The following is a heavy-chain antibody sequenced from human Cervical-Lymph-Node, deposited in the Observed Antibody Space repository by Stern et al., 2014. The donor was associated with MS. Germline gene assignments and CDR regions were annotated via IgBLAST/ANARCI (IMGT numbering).Heavy chain of an antibody. Sequence: VQLVESGGGVVQPGRSLRISCAASGFSFSRYAMDWVRQAPGKGLEWVALIWYDGSNPYYADSVTGRFTISRDNFKNTLYLQMNSLRSEYTAVYYCASAYSNSHYYFDYWGQGTLVTVSS. CDR2: IWYDGSNP. CDR3: ASAYSNSHYYFDY. CDR1: GFSFSRYA. J-gene: IGHJ4*02. V-gene: IGHV3-33*01. D-gene: IGHD6-13*01.